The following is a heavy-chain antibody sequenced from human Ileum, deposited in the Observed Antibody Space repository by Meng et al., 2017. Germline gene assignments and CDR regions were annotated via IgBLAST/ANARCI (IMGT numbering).Heavy chain of an antibody. J-gene: IGHJ5*02. CDR2: IHYSGST. CDR3: ARRGDCFDP. D-gene: IGHD3-16*01. Sequence: QVQLQESGPGLVKPSVTLSLPCTVSGGSISSYYWSWIRQPPGKGLEWIGYIHYSGSTNYNPSLKSRVTISVDTSKNQFSLQLSSVTAADTAVYYCARRGDCFDPWGQGTLVTVSS. CDR1: GGSISSYY. V-gene: IGHV4-59*08.